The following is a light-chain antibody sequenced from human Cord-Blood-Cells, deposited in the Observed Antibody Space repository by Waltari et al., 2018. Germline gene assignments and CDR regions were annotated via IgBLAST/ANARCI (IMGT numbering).Light chain of an antibody. V-gene: IGLV2-14*01. CDR1: SSDVGGYNY. J-gene: IGLJ1*01. CDR3: RSYTSSSTYV. CDR2: EVS. Sequence: QSALTQPASVSGSPGQSITISCTGTSSDVGGYNYVSWYQQHPGKAPKLMIYEVSKRPSGVSNRFSVSKAGNTASLTISGLQAEDEADYYCRSYTSSSTYVFGTGTKVTVL.